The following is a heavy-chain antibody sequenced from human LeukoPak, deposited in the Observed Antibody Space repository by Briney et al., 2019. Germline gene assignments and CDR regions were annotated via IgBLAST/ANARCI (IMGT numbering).Heavy chain of an antibody. D-gene: IGHD6-19*01. V-gene: IGHV4-39*07. J-gene: IGHJ4*02. CDR3: ARGQWLVRGAYYFDY. CDR1: GGSISSSSYY. Sequence: SETLSLTCTVSGGSISSSSYYWGWIRQPPGKGLEWIGSIYYSGSTYYNPSLKSRVTISVDTSKNQFSLKLSSVTAADTAVYYCARGQWLVRGAYYFDYWGQGTLVTVSS. CDR2: IYYSGST.